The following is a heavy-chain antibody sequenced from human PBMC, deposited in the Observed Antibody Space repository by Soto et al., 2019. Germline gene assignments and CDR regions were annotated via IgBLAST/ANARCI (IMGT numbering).Heavy chain of an antibody. D-gene: IGHD2-2*01. CDR1: GYTFTSYG. J-gene: IGHJ6*03. V-gene: IGHV1-18*01. CDR3: ARTGQLLSGDYCYYYYMDV. CDR2: ISAYNGNT. Sequence: QVPLVQSGAEVKKPGASVKVSCKASGYTFTSYGISWVRQAPGQGLERMGWISAYNGNTNYAQKLQGRVTMTTDTSTSTAYMELRSLRSYDTAVYYCARTGQLLSGDYCYYYYMDVWGKGTTVTVSS.